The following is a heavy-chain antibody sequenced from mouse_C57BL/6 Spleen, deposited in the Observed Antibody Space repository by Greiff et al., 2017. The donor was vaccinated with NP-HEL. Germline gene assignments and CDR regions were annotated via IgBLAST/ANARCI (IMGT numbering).Heavy chain of an antibody. CDR1: GFTFSDYG. CDR2: ISSGSSTI. D-gene: IGHD2-5*01. V-gene: IGHV5-17*01. CDR3: ARSHYYSNSYFDY. J-gene: IGHJ2*01. Sequence: EVQLVESGGGLVKPGGSLKLSCAASGFTFSDYGMHWVRQAPEKGLEWVAYISSGSSTIYYADTVKGRFTISRDNAKNTLFLQMTGLRSEDTAMYYSARSHYYSNSYFDYWGQGTTLTVSS.